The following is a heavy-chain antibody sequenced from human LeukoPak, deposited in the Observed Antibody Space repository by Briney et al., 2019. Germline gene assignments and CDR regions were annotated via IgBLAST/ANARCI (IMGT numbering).Heavy chain of an antibody. CDR3: AARPLYYYGSGIDY. Sequence: SETLSLTCTVSGGSISSSTFYWGWIRQPPGKGLEWIGSLYYSGSTYYNPSLKSRVTISVDTSKNQFSLKLSSVTAADTAVYYCAARPLYYYGSGIDYWGQGTLVTVSS. J-gene: IGHJ4*02. D-gene: IGHD3-10*01. CDR1: GGSISSSTFY. V-gene: IGHV4-39*07. CDR2: LYYSGST.